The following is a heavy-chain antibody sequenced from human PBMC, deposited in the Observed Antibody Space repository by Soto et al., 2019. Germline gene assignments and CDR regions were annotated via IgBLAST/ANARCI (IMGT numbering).Heavy chain of an antibody. CDR3: ARESDILRGSFDY. J-gene: IGHJ4*02. CDR1: GGSISSYY. Sequence: SETLSLTCTVSGGSISSYYWSWIRQPPGKGLEWIGYIYYSGSTNYNPSLKSRVTISEDTSKNQFSLKLSSVTAADTAVYYCARESDILRGSFDYWGQGTLVTVSS. CDR2: IYYSGST. D-gene: IGHD3-9*01. V-gene: IGHV4-59*01.